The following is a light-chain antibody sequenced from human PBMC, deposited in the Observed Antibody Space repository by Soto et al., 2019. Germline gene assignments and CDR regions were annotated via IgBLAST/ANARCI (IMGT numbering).Light chain of an antibody. Sequence: QCVLTQPPSASGTPGQRVTISCSGSRSNIGTNTVTWYQQLPGMAPELLIHSNNQRPSGVPDRFSGSKSGTSASLAISGLQSEDEADYYCAAWDVSFVVFGGGTKLTVL. CDR1: RSNIGTNT. J-gene: IGLJ2*01. CDR3: AAWDVSFVV. V-gene: IGLV1-44*01. CDR2: SNN.